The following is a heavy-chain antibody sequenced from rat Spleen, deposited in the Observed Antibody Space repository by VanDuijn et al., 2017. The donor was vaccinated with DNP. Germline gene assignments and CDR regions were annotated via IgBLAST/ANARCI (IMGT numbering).Heavy chain of an antibody. Sequence: EVQLQESGPGLVKPSQSLSLTCSVTGYSITSNYWGWIRKFPGNKMEWMGYINYSGTTNYNPSLKSRISITRDTSKNQFFLQLNSVNTEDTATYYCTRSRYYDGYYHGFDYWGQGVMVTVSS. CDR2: INYSGTT. CDR3: TRSRYYDGYYHGFDY. CDR1: GYSITSNY. D-gene: IGHD1-12*03. J-gene: IGHJ2*01. V-gene: IGHV3-1*01.